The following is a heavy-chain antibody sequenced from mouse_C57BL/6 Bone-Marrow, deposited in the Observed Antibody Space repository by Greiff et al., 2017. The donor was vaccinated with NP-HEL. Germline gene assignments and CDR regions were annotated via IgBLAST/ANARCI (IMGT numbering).Heavy chain of an antibody. D-gene: IGHD2-12*01. J-gene: IGHJ2*01. CDR2: IHPNSVIT. CDR3: ARSGYYYSLLDY. V-gene: IGHV1-64*01. CDR1: GYTFTSYW. Sequence: QVQLQQPGAELVKPGASVKLSCKASGYTFTSYWMHWVKQRPGQGLEWIGMIHPNSVITNYNAKFKCNATLTVDKSSSTAYIQLSSLTSKDSAVYYCARSGYYYSLLDYGGQGTTLTVSA.